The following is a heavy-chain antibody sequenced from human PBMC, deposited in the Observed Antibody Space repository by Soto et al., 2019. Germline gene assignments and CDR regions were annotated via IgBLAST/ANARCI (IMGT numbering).Heavy chain of an antibody. V-gene: IGHV3-15*01. D-gene: IGHD4-4*01. CDR2: ITSKTDGGTT. CDR1: GFTFSNAC. J-gene: IGHJ6*02. Sequence: GGSLRLACAASGFTFSNACMSWVRQAPGKGLEWVGRITSKTDGGTTDYAAPVKGRFTISRDDSKNTLYLQMNSLKTEDTAGYYCTTEYSNYSRTYYYGMDVGGQGTTVT. CDR3: TTEYSNYSRTYYYGMDV.